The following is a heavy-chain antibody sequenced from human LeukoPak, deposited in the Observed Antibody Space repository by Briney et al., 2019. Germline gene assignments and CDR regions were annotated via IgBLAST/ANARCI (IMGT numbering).Heavy chain of an antibody. CDR2: ISSGSSTI. D-gene: IGHD3-22*01. J-gene: IGHJ4*02. V-gene: IGHV3-48*02. Sequence: GGSLRLSCAASGFIFSDYNMNWVRQAPGKGLEWVSYISSGSSTIYYADSVKGRFTISRDNAKNSLYLQMNSLTDEDTAVYYCAREPPGNYDSSGYYYAYFDGRGQGTLVTVSS. CDR3: AREPPGNYDSSGYYYAYFDG. CDR1: GFIFSDYN.